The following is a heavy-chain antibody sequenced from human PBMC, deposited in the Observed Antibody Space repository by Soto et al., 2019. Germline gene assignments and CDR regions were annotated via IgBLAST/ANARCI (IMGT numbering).Heavy chain of an antibody. CDR3: ATQIGHDYGDYMFSAFDI. V-gene: IGHV3-23*01. J-gene: IGHJ3*02. D-gene: IGHD4-17*01. Sequence: GGSLRLSCAASGFTFSSYAMSWVRQAPGKGLEWVSAISGSGGSTYYADSVKGRFTISRDNSKNTLYLQMNSLRAEDTAVYYCATQIGHDYGDYMFSAFDIWGQGTMVTVSS. CDR1: GFTFSSYA. CDR2: ISGSGGST.